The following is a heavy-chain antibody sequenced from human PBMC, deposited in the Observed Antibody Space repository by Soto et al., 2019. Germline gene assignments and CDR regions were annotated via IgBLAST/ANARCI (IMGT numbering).Heavy chain of an antibody. J-gene: IGHJ4*02. Sequence: SCTASGYTFSCFYMHWVRQAPVQGLEWMGWINPNSGGTKSAEKFQGRVTMTRDTSISTAYMELSRLTSDDTAVYYCASAAVTGTAGLDFWGQGTQVTVSS. D-gene: IGHD6-19*01. CDR3: ASAAVTGTAGLDF. CDR1: GYTFSCFY. V-gene: IGHV1-2*02. CDR2: INPNSGGT.